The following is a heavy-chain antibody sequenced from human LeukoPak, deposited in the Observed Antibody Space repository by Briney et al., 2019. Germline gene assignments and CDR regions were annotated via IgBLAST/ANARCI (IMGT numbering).Heavy chain of an antibody. V-gene: IGHV3-30*02. CDR3: AKDQSDYSDLDY. D-gene: IGHD4-11*01. Sequence: GGSLRLSCAASGFTFSSYGMHWVRQAPGKGLEWVAFIRYDGSNKYYADSVKGRFTISRDNSKNTLYLQMNSLRAEDTAVYYCAKDQSDYSDLDYWGQGTLVTVSS. CDR1: GFTFSSYG. CDR2: IRYDGSNK. J-gene: IGHJ4*02.